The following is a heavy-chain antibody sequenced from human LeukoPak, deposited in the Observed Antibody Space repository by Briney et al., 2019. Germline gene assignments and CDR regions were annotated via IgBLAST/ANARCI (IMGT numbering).Heavy chain of an antibody. V-gene: IGHV4-39*01. D-gene: IGHD4-17*01. CDR3: ARQQGAGLRNVVGYYYDY. J-gene: IGHJ4*02. CDR1: GASVSSDSDY. Sequence: SGTLSLTCSVAGASVSSDSDYWGWIRQPPGRGLQWIGSCYYTGSTYYNPSLKSRVTISVETSKNQFSLRLSSVTAADTAVYYCARQQGAGLRNVVGYYYDYWGQGTLVTVSS. CDR2: CYYTGST.